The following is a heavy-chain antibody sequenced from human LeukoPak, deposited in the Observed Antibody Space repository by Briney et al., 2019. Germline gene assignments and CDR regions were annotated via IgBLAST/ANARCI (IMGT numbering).Heavy chain of an antibody. D-gene: IGHD1-26*01. Sequence: ASVKVSCKASGYTFTGYYMHWVRQAPGQGLEWMGGIIPIFGTANYAQNQGRVTITTDESTSTAYMELSSLRSEDTAVYYCARVGATVHDAFDIWGQGTMVTVSS. J-gene: IGHJ3*02. CDR1: GYTFTGYY. CDR3: ARVGATVHDAFDI. CDR2: IIPIFGTA. V-gene: IGHV1-69*05.